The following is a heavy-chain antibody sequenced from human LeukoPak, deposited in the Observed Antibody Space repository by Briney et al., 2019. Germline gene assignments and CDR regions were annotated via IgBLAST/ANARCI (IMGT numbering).Heavy chain of an antibody. CDR3: EKDGVLAGIKYFDY. CDR2: ISSSGSTI. J-gene: IGHJ4*02. V-gene: IGHV3-48*03. CDR1: GFTFSSYE. D-gene: IGHD3-10*01. Sequence: GGSLRLSCAASGFTFSSYEMNWVRQAPGKGLEWVSYISSSGSTIYYADSVKGRFTISRDNAKNSLYLQMNSLRAEHTPVYYFEKDGVLAGIKYFDYWGQGTLVTVSS.